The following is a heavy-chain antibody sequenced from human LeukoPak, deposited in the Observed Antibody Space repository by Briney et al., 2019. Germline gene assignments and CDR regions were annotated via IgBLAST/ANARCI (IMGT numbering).Heavy chain of an antibody. Sequence: PGGSLRLSCAASGFTLDDYAMHWVRQAPGKGLEWVSGISWNSGSIGYADSVKGRFTISRDNAKNSLYLQMNSLRAEDTALYYCAKDGSSGWGYNWFDPWGQGTLVTVSS. CDR3: AKDGSSGWGYNWFDP. J-gene: IGHJ5*02. V-gene: IGHV3-9*01. D-gene: IGHD6-19*01. CDR1: GFTLDDYA. CDR2: ISWNSGSI.